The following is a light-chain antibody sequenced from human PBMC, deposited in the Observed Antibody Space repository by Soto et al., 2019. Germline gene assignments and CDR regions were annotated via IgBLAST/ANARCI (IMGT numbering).Light chain of an antibody. CDR1: QSVSSN. CDR2: GAS. Sequence: EIVMTQSPATLSVSLGERVTLSCRASQSVSSNLAWYQQKPGQAPRLLIYGASARATGIPARFSGGGSGTEFTLTISSLQSEDSAVYYCQQYKNWLWTFGQGTKVEIK. CDR3: QQYKNWLWT. J-gene: IGKJ1*01. V-gene: IGKV3-15*01.